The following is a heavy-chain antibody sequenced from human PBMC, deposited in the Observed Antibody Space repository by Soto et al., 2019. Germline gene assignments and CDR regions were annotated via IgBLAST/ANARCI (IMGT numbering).Heavy chain of an antibody. Sequence: EVQMVESGGGLVQPGVSLRLSCAAPGFTFSSYSMNCVRQAPGKGLEWVAYISSSSSTIYYADSVKGRFTISRDNAKNSLYLQMNSLRDEDTAVYYCAREEIAVAGTVFDYWGQGTLVTVSS. CDR2: ISSSSSTI. CDR3: AREEIAVAGTVFDY. CDR1: GFTFSSYS. J-gene: IGHJ4*02. D-gene: IGHD6-19*01. V-gene: IGHV3-48*02.